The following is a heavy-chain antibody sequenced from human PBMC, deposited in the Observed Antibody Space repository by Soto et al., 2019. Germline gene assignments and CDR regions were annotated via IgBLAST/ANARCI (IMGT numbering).Heavy chain of an antibody. D-gene: IGHD3-9*01. J-gene: IGHJ4*02. V-gene: IGHV5-51*01. CDR3: ARVADVXTGYSWFDFDF. CDR1: GYSFTTYW. Sequence: GESLKISCKGSGYSFTTYWIAWVRQMPGKGLEWMGIIYPGDSDTRYSPSFQGQVTISADKSISTAYLQWRSLKASDTAMYYCARVADVXTGYSWFDFDFWGQGTLVTVYS. CDR2: IYPGDSDT.